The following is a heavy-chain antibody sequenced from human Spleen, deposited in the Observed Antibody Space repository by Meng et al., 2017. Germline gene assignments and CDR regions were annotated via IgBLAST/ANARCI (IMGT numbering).Heavy chain of an antibody. Sequence: QRQLQQGGAGLLKPSETPSLTCVVSGGSFSDYYWSWIRQPPGKGLEWIGEINHSGSTNYNPSLESRATISVDTSQNNLSLKLSSVTAADSAVYYCARGPTTMAHDFDYWGQGTLVTVSS. CDR3: ARGPTTMAHDFDY. D-gene: IGHD4-11*01. J-gene: IGHJ4*02. CDR2: INHSGST. CDR1: GGSFSDYY. V-gene: IGHV4-34*01.